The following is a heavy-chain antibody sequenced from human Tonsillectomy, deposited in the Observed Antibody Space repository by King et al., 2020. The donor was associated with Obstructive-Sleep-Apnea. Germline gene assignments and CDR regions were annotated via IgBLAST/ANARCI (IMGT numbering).Heavy chain of an antibody. V-gene: IGHV4-38-2*02. CDR1: GYSISSGYY. CDR2: IYHSGST. Sequence: QLQESGPGLVKPSETLSLTCTVSGYSISSGYYWGWIRQPPGKGLEWIGSIYHSGSTYYNPSLKSRVTISVDTSKNQFSLKLSSVTAADTTVYYCARRHPVGATKGAFDYWGHGTLVTVSS. D-gene: IGHD1-26*01. CDR3: ARRHPVGATKGAFDY. J-gene: IGHJ4*01.